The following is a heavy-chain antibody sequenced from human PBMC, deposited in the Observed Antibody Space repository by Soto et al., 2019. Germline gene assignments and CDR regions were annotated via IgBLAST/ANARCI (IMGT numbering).Heavy chain of an antibody. J-gene: IGHJ6*03. Sequence: GGSLRLSCTASGFTFGDYAMSWFRQAPGKGLEWVGFIRSKAYGGTTEYAASVKGRFTISRDDSKSIAYLQMNSLKTEDTAVYYCTRDFHGGEITIFGVVIKGYYYMDVWGKGTTVTVSS. CDR1: GFTFGDYA. CDR3: TRDFHGGEITIFGVVIKGYYYMDV. D-gene: IGHD3-3*01. V-gene: IGHV3-49*03. CDR2: IRSKAYGGTT.